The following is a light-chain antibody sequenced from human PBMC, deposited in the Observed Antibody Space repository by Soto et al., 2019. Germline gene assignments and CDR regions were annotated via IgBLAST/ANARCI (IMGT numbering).Light chain of an antibody. V-gene: IGLV2-14*01. J-gene: IGLJ1*01. CDR1: SSDVGSYNY. Sequence: QSALTQPASVSGSPGQSITISCTGTSSDVGSYNYVSWYQQHPGKAPKLMIYEVSNRPSGVSNRFSGSKSGNTASLTISGLQAEDECDYYCSSYTSRSTSVFGTGAKLTAL. CDR2: EVS. CDR3: SSYTSRSTSV.